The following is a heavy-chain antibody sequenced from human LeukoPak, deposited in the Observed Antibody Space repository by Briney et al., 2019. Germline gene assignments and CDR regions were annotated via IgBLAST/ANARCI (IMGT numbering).Heavy chain of an antibody. V-gene: IGHV4-39*01. Sequence: PSETLSLTCTVSGGSISSSNFYWGWIRQPPGKGLEWIGTISYSGSTFYSPSLKSRVTISVDTSKNQFSLKLNSVTAADTAVYYCARQGYDILTGYIDAFDIWGQGTMVTVSS. D-gene: IGHD3-9*01. CDR2: ISYSGST. CDR1: GGSISSSNFY. J-gene: IGHJ3*02. CDR3: ARQGYDILTGYIDAFDI.